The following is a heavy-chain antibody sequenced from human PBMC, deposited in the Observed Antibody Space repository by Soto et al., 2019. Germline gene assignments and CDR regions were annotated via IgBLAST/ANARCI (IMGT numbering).Heavy chain of an antibody. CDR1: GFTFSSYA. D-gene: IGHD3-16*01. CDR2: VSRAGTYT. Sequence: EVQLLESGGDVVRPGGSLRLSCAASGFTFSSYAMGWVRQAPGKGLEWVAGVSRAGTYTFYADSVMGRFSISRDNSRDTVDLYMNALRGDETAVYFCVKYTVTEDLGESWGQGTLVSVSS. J-gene: IGHJ5*02. CDR3: VKYTVTEDLGES. V-gene: IGHV3-23*01.